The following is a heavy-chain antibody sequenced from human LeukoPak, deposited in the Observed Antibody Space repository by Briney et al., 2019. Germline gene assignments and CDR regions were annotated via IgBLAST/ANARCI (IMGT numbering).Heavy chain of an antibody. CDR2: IIPIFGTA. V-gene: IGHV1-69*13. CDR1: GGTFSSYA. D-gene: IGHD4-17*01. CDR3: ARVHYGDYAIPSNWFDP. Sequence: GASVKVSCKASGGTFSSYAISWVRQAPGQGLERMGGIIPIFGTANYAQKFQGRVTITADESTSTAYMELSSLRSEDTAVYYCARVHYGDYAIPSNWFDPWGQGTLVTVSS. J-gene: IGHJ5*02.